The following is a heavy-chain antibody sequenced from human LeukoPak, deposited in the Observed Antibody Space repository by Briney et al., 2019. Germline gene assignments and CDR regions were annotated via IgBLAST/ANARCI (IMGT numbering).Heavy chain of an antibody. V-gene: IGHV1-18*01. Sequence: ASVKVSCKASGYTFTSYGISWVRQAPGQGLEWMGWISAYNGNTNYAQKLQGRVTMTTDTSTSTAYMELRSLRSDDTAVYYCAGDRFSGLPYGDHEVHWFDPWGQGTLVTVSS. CDR1: GYTFTSYG. CDR3: AGDRFSGLPYGDHEVHWFDP. D-gene: IGHD4-17*01. J-gene: IGHJ5*02. CDR2: ISAYNGNT.